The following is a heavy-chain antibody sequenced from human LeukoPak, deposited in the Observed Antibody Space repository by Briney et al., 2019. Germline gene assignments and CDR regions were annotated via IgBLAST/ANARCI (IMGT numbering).Heavy chain of an antibody. V-gene: IGHV3-30*02. Sequence: QPGGSLRLSCAASGFTFSSYGMHWVRQAPGKGLEWVAVIWYDGSNKYYADSVKGRFTISRDNSKNTLYLQMNSLRAEDTAVYYCAKELYRYYDFWSGITPVDYWGQGTLVTVSS. CDR2: IWYDGSNK. CDR3: AKELYRYYDFWSGITPVDY. CDR1: GFTFSSYG. D-gene: IGHD3-3*01. J-gene: IGHJ4*02.